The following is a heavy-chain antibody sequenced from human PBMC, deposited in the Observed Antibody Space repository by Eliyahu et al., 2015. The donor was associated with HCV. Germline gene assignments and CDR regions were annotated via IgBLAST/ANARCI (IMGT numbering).Heavy chain of an antibody. CDR3: TRGRGELLPPGYAFDI. Sequence: EVQLVESGGGLVKPGRSLRLSCTASGFTFGDYAMSWFRQAPGKGLEWVGFIRSKAYGGTTEYAASVKGRFTISRDDSKSIAYLQMNSLKTEDTAVYYCTRGRGELLPPGYAFDIWGQGTMVTVSS. CDR1: GFTFGDYA. CDR2: IRSKAYGGTT. V-gene: IGHV3-49*05. J-gene: IGHJ3*02. D-gene: IGHD1-26*01.